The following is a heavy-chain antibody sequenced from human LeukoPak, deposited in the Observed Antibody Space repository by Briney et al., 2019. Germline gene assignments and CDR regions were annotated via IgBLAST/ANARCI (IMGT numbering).Heavy chain of an antibody. D-gene: IGHD6-19*01. J-gene: IGHJ4*02. CDR1: GFTMSSYS. Sequence: GGSLRLSCSPSGFTMSSYSMNWVRQVPGKGPEYVSAISPSSDSTHYVDSVEGRFTISRDNSKNTLHLQMNHLGVDDTAVYYRVRSLRGQWPFDKWGRGTLVTVSS. CDR2: ISPSSDST. V-gene: IGHV3-23*01. CDR3: VRSLRGQWPFDK.